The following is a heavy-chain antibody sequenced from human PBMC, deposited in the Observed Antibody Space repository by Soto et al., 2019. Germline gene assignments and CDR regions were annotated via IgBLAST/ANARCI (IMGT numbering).Heavy chain of an antibody. V-gene: IGHV1-69*01. CDR2: IIPIFGTA. Sequence: QVQLVQSGAEVKKPGSSVKVSCKASGGTFSSYAISWVRQAPGQGLEWMGGIIPIFGTANYAQKFQGRVTITAVESTSTAYMELSSLRSEDTAVYYCGRVGRYYYGSGSYYYFDYWGQGTLVTVSS. CDR1: GGTFSSYA. CDR3: GRVGRYYYGSGSYYYFDY. J-gene: IGHJ4*02. D-gene: IGHD3-10*01.